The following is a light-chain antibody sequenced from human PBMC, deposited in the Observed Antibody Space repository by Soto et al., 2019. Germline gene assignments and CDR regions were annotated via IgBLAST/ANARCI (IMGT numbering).Light chain of an antibody. Sequence: QSALTQPASVSGSPGQSITIFCTGTSRDVGSYNYVSWYQQHPGRAPKLMIYDFSSRPSGVSNRFSGSKSGNTASLTISGLQAEDEADYFCTSYTSSSTYVFGTGTNVTVL. CDR1: SRDVGSYNY. CDR3: TSYTSSSTYV. J-gene: IGLJ1*01. V-gene: IGLV2-14*03. CDR2: DFS.